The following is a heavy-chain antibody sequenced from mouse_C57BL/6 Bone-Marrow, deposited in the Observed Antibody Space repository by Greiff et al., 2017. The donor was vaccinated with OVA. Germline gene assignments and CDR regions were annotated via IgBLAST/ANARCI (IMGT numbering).Heavy chain of an antibody. V-gene: IGHV1-39*01. CDR3: AFYYGSSYRYFDV. CDR1: GYSFTDYN. J-gene: IGHJ1*03. D-gene: IGHD1-1*01. CDR2: FNPNYGTT. Sequence: EVKLMESGPELVKPGASVKISCKASGYSFTDYNMNWVKQSNGKSLEWIGVFNPNYGTTSYNQKFKGKATLTVDQSSSTAYMQLTSLTSEDSAVYYCAFYYGSSYRYFDVWGTGTTVTVSS.